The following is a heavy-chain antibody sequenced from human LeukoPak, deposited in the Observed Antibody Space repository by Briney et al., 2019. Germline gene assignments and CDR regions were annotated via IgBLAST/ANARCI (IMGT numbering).Heavy chain of an antibody. D-gene: IGHD2-15*01. Sequence: PGGSLRLSCVASGFTSSSYWMSCVRQAPRKGLEWVANINKDGSEKYYLDSVKGRFTISRDNAMDSLYLQMNSLRAEDTAVYYCARRYCSGGSCYSVDYWGQGALVTVSS. CDR2: INKDGSEK. V-gene: IGHV3-7*01. CDR3: ARRYCSGGSCYSVDY. J-gene: IGHJ4*02. CDR1: GFTSSSYW.